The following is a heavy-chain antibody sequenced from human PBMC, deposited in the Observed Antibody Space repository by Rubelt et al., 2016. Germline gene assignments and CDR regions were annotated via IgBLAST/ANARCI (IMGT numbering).Heavy chain of an antibody. CDR2: ISRSSNYI. CDR3: VTHGPY. V-gene: IGHV3-21*02. J-gene: IGHJ4*02. Sequence: EVQLVESGGGLVKSGGSLRLSCAASGFTFSSYTMNWVRQAPGKGLEWVSSISRSSNYIYYADSVQGRFTISRDNAKNSLCLQMNSLRVEDTAVYYCVTHGPYWGQGTLVTVSS. CDR1: GFTFSSYT.